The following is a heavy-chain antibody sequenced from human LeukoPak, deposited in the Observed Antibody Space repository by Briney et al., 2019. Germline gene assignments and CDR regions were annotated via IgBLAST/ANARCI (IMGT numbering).Heavy chain of an antibody. J-gene: IGHJ4*02. CDR2: IYTSGNP. CDR1: RGSFSSGNYY. CDR3: AAGAFGYPELRLDY. D-gene: IGHD1-26*01. Sequence: PSETLSLTCTVSRGSFSSGNYYWSWIRRPAGKGLEWIGRIYTSGNPNYNPSLKSRVTISVDTSKNQFSLKLSSVTAADTAVYYCAAGAFGYPELRLDYWGQGNLVTVSS. V-gene: IGHV4-61*02.